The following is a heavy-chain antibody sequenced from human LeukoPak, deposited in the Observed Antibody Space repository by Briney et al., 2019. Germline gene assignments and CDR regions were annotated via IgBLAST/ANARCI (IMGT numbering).Heavy chain of an antibody. CDR2: ISGSGNSA. J-gene: IGHJ4*02. V-gene: IGHV3-23*01. D-gene: IGHD3-22*01. CDR3: ARSYYHDSSGRFDS. Sequence: GGSLRLSCAASGFTYTSHGMAWVRQAPGKGLEWVSTISGSGNSAYYGDSVQGRFTISRDNSRNTVYLQTSSLRAEDAAVYYCARSYYHDSSGRFDSWGQGTLVTVSS. CDR1: GFTYTSHG.